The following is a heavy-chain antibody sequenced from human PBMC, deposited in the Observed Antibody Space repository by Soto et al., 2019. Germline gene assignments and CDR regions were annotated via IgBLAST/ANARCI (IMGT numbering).Heavy chain of an antibody. CDR2: IKSKTDGGTT. Sequence: EVQLVESGGGLVKPGGSLRLSCAASGFTFSNAWMSWVRQAPGKGLEWVGRIKSKTDGGTTDYAAPVKGRFTISRDDSKNTLSLQMNSLKTEDTAVYYCTTGGYCSGGSCYPPYYYYYGMDVWGQGTTVTVSS. D-gene: IGHD2-15*01. CDR3: TTGGYCSGGSCYPPYYYYYGMDV. V-gene: IGHV3-15*01. CDR1: GFTFSNAW. J-gene: IGHJ6*02.